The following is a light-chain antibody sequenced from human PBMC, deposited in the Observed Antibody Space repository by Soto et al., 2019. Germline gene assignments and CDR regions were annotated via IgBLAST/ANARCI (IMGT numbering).Light chain of an antibody. Sequence: QSVLTQPASVSGSPGQSITISCTGTSSDVGGYNYVSWYQQHPGKAPKLMIYEVSNRPSGVSNRFSGSKSDNTASLTISGLQAEDEADYYCSSYTSSSNYVLGNGTKVT. V-gene: IGLV2-14*01. J-gene: IGLJ1*01. CDR3: SSYTSSSNYV. CDR1: SSDVGGYNY. CDR2: EVS.